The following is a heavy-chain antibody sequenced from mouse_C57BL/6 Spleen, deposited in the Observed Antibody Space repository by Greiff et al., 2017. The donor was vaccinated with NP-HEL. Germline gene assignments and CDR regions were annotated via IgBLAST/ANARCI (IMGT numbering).Heavy chain of an antibody. CDR3: ARQLDEGYFDV. CDR2: IDPSDSET. J-gene: IGHJ1*03. CDR1: GYTFTSYW. V-gene: IGHV1-52*01. Sequence: QVQLQQPGAELVRPGSSVKLSCKASGYTFTSYWMHWVKQRPIQGLEWIGNIDPSDSETHYNQKFKDKATLTVDKSSSTAYMQLSSLTSEDSAVYYCARQLDEGYFDVWGTGTTVTVSS. D-gene: IGHD4-1*02.